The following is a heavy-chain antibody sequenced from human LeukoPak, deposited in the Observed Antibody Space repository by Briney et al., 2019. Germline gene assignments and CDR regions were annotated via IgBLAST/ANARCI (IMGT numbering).Heavy chain of an antibody. CDR3: ARDHPTGAGGFDI. J-gene: IGHJ3*02. Sequence: PSETLSLTCTVSGASISSGANYWSWIRQHPGKGLEWFGCSQYSGNAHYNPYLRSRVTISVDTSENQFSLKLSSVTAADTAVYYCARDHPTGAGGFDIWGQGTMVTVSS. D-gene: IGHD4-23*01. CDR2: SQYSGNA. V-gene: IGHV4-31*03. CDR1: GASISSGANY.